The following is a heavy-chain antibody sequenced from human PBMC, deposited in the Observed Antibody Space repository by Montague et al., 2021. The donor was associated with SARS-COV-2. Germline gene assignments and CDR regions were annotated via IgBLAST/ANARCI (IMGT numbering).Heavy chain of an antibody. V-gene: IGHV4-34*01. D-gene: IGHD2-2*01. CDR2: ISHSGGT. J-gene: IGHJ6*02. Sequence: SETLSLTCAVYGGSISGYYLSLIRQPPGKGRGRIAEISHSGGTSYNPSLERRVTRSVDTSKSQFSLKLSSATAADTAVYYCARVPYRLLFVPRYYGLDVWGQGTTVT. CDR1: GGSISGYY. CDR3: ARVPYRLLFVPRYYGLDV.